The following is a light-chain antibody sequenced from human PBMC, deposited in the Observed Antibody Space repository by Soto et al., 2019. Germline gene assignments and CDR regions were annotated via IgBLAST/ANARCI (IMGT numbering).Light chain of an antibody. CDR2: EVT. CDR1: SSDVGGYNY. J-gene: IGLJ1*01. CDR3: CSYMSSSTLVFGTTLV. Sequence: QSVLTQPASVSGSPGQSITISCTGTSSDVGGYNYVSWYQHHPGKAPKLLIYEVTNRPSGVSNRFSGSKSGNTASLTISGLQAEDEADYYCCSYMSSSTLVFGTTLVLGTGTKLTVL. V-gene: IGLV2-14*01.